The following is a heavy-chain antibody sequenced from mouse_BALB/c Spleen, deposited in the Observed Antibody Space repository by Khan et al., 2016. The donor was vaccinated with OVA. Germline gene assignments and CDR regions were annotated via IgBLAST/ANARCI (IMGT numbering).Heavy chain of an antibody. Sequence: QVQLKESGPGLVQPSQSLSITCTVSGFSLTNYGVHWVRQSPGKGLEWLGVIWRSGITDYNATFISRLSISRDISKSQVFFKMNSLQANDTGIYYCARNRNGYFDYWGQGTTLTGSS. CDR1: GFSLTNYG. CDR2: IWRSGIT. V-gene: IGHV2-2*02. D-gene: IGHD1-1*02. CDR3: ARNRNGYFDY. J-gene: IGHJ2*01.